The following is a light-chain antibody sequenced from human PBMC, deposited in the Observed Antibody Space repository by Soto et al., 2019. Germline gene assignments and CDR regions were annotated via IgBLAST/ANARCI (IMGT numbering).Light chain of an antibody. CDR2: EDN. CDR3: GTWDRSLTTSYV. CDR1: SSNIGTNY. Sequence: QSVLTQAPSVSAAPGQTVTISCSGSSSNIGTNYVSWYQHLPGTAPRLLIYEDNKRPSGIPDRFSGSKSGTSATLGITGLQTGDEADYYCGTWDRSLTTSYVFGPGTKVTVL. J-gene: IGLJ1*01. V-gene: IGLV1-51*02.